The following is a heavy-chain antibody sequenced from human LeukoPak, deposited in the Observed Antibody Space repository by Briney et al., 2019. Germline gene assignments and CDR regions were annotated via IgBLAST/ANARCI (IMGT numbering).Heavy chain of an antibody. Sequence: GGSLRLSCAASGFTFSTYCITWVRQAPGKGLEWVANIKQDGSEKYYVDSVKGRFTISRDNAKNSLYLQMNSLGAEDTALYYCARDPPYSGHYFDYWGQGTLVTVAS. CDR3: ARDPPYSGHYFDY. V-gene: IGHV3-7*05. CDR1: GFTFSTYC. CDR2: IKQDGSEK. D-gene: IGHD1-26*01. J-gene: IGHJ4*02.